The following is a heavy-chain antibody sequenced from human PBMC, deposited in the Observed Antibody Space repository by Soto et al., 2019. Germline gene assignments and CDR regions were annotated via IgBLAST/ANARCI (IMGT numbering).Heavy chain of an antibody. CDR1: GFTFSDYY. Sequence: GGSLRLSCAASGFTFSDYYMSWIRQAPGKGLEWVSYISSSSSYTNYADSVKGQFTISRDNAKNSLYLQMNSLRAEDTAVYYCARDLGYYDFWSAPGFPAYWGQGTLVTVSS. J-gene: IGHJ4*02. CDR2: ISSSSSYT. D-gene: IGHD3-3*01. CDR3: ARDLGYYDFWSAPGFPAY. V-gene: IGHV3-11*06.